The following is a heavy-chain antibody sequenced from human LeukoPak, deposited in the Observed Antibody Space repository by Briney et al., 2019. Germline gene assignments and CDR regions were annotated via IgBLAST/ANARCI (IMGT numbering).Heavy chain of an antibody. J-gene: IGHJ6*02. D-gene: IGHD2-15*01. Sequence: ASVKVSCKASGYTFTSYDINWVRQATGQGLEWMGWMNPNSGNTGYAQKFQGRVTMTWNTSISTAYMDLSSLRSEDTAVYYCARTGCSGGSCYYYYYGMDVWGQGTTVTVSS. CDR1: GYTFTSYD. CDR2: MNPNSGNT. V-gene: IGHV1-8*01. CDR3: ARTGCSGGSCYYYYYGMDV.